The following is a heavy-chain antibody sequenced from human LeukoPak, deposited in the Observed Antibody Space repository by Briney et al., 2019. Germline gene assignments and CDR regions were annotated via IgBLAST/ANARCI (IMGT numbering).Heavy chain of an antibody. Sequence: ASVKVSCKASGYTFTSYDINWVRQATGQGLEWMGWMNPNSGNTGYSQKFQGRVTMTRNTSIGTAYMELSSLRSEDTAVYYCARPHVPYYDSSGNQDDFDIWGQGTMVTVSS. V-gene: IGHV1-8*01. CDR3: ARPHVPYYDSSGNQDDFDI. CDR2: MNPNSGNT. CDR1: GYTFTSYD. J-gene: IGHJ3*02. D-gene: IGHD3-22*01.